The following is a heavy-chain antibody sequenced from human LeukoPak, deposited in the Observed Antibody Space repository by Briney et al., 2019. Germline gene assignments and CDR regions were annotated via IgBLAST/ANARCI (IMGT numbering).Heavy chain of an antibody. D-gene: IGHD2-2*01. V-gene: IGHV1-3*01. CDR1: GYTFTSYA. J-gene: IGHJ6*04. CDR3: AREIVVVPAATSKYYGMDV. CDR2: INAGNGNT. Sequence: GASVKVSCKASGYTFTSYAMHWVRQAPGQRLEWMGWINAGNGNTKYSRKFQGRVTITRDTSASTAYMELSSLRSEDTAVYYCAREIVVVPAATSKYYGMDVWGKGTTVTVSS.